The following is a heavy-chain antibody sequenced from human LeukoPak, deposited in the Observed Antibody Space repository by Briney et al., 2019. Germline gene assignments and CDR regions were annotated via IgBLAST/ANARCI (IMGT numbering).Heavy chain of an antibody. V-gene: IGHV3-48*03. J-gene: IGHJ6*03. D-gene: IGHD1-1*01. CDR1: GFTFSSYE. Sequence: GGSLRLSCAASGFTFSSYEMKWVRQAPGKGLEWVSYISSSGSTIYYADSVKGRFTISRDNAKNSLYLQMNSLRAEDTAVYYCAREGIGRYYYYYYMDVWGKGTTVTISS. CDR2: ISSSGSTI. CDR3: AREGIGRYYYYYYMDV.